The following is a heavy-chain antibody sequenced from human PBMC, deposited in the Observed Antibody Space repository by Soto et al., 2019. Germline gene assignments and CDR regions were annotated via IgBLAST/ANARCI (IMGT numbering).Heavy chain of an antibody. D-gene: IGHD1-26*01. CDR1: GASIRSSDYY. V-gene: IGHV4-39*01. J-gene: IGHJ4*02. Sequence: SETLSLTCTVSGASIRSSDYYWAWIRQPPGKGLEWIGSIYYTGSTYYTPSLKSRVSISADTSKNQFSLKLTSVTAADTAVYHCVTGGRWETTPAYWGQGNLVTVSS. CDR3: VTGGRWETTPAY. CDR2: IYYTGST.